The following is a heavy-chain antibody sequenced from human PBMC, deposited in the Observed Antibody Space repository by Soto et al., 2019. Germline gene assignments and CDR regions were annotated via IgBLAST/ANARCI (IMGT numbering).Heavy chain of an antibody. D-gene: IGHD3-16*01. CDR1: GGSISSSSYY. CDR3: ARHVLGGFFYGMDV. V-gene: IGHV4-39*01. J-gene: IGHJ6*02. Sequence: PSETLPLTCSVSGGSISSSSYYWGWIRQPPGKGLEWIGSVSYTGSNYYNPSLKSRVAISVEMSKTQFSLKLSSVTDADTALYYCARHVLGGFFYGMDVWGQGTTVTVSS. CDR2: VSYTGSN.